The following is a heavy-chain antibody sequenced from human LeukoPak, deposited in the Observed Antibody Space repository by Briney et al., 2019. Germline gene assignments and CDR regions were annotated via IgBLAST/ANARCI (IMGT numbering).Heavy chain of an antibody. CDR2: IRYDGSNK. Sequence: PGGSLRLSCAASGFTFSSYGMHWVRQAPGKGLEWVAFIRYDGSNKYYTDSVKGRFTISRDNSKNTLYLQMNSLRDEDTAVYYCARDLDSYGSYWGQGTLVTVSS. CDR1: GFTFSSYG. D-gene: IGHD5-18*01. CDR3: ARDLDSYGSY. J-gene: IGHJ4*02. V-gene: IGHV3-30*02.